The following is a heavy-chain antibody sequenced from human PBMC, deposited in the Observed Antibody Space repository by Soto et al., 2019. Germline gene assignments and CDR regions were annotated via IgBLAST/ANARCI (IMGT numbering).Heavy chain of an antibody. V-gene: IGHV1-2*02. Sequence: ASVKVSCKASGYTFTGYYMHWVRQAPGQGLEWMGWISPNSGGTNYAQKFQGRVTMTRDTSISTAYMELSRLRSDDTAVYYCARKIIVVVPAALISGDYYYGMDVWGQGTRVTVSS. J-gene: IGHJ6*02. CDR2: ISPNSGGT. D-gene: IGHD2-2*01. CDR1: GYTFTGYY. CDR3: ARKIIVVVPAALISGDYYYGMDV.